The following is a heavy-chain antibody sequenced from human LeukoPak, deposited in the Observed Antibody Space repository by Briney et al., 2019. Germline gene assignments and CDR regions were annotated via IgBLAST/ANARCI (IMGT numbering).Heavy chain of an antibody. V-gene: IGHV4-59*08. J-gene: IGHJ6*02. D-gene: IGHD4-17*01. CDR3: ARQMGIPYGDYADGYYYYYGMDV. CDR1: GGSISSYY. Sequence: PSETLSLTCTVSGGSISSYYWSWIRQPPGKGLEWIGYIYYSGSTNYNPSLKSRVTISVDPSKNQFSLKLSSVTAADTAVYYCARQMGIPYGDYADGYYYYYGMDVWGQGTTVTVSS. CDR2: IYYSGST.